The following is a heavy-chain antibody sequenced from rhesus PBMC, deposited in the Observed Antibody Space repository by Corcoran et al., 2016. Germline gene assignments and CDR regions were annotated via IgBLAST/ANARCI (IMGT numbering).Heavy chain of an antibody. CDR2: ISGGSGTP. CDR3: ARDGGVGTTFGYGLDS. D-gene: IGHD1-20*01. J-gene: IGHJ6*01. CDR1: GGSISSNF. Sequence: QLQLQESGPGLVKPSETLSLTCAVSGGSISSNFWSWIRHPLGEGLGLIGRISGGSGTPDYNPSLKRRVTISTDTSKNQFSLKLNSVTAADTAVYYCARDGGVGTTFGYGLDSWGQGVVVTVSS. V-gene: IGHV4-173*01.